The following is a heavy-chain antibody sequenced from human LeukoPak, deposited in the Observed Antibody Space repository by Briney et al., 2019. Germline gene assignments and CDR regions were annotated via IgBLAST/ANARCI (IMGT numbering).Heavy chain of an antibody. CDR2: ISAYNGNT. CDR3: ARDLSGSYYPYFDY. Sequence: GASVKVSCKASGYTFTSYGISWVRQAPGQGLEWMGWISAYNGNTNYAQKLQGRVTMTTATSTAYMGLRSLRSDDTAVYYCARDLSGSYYPYFDYLGQGTLVTVSS. D-gene: IGHD1-26*01. CDR1: GYTFTSYG. J-gene: IGHJ4*02. V-gene: IGHV1-18*01.